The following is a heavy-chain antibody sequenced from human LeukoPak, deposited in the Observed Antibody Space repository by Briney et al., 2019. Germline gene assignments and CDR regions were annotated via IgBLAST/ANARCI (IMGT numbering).Heavy chain of an antibody. V-gene: IGHV4-59*01. J-gene: IGHJ6*03. CDR3: ARGAITVASYYYYMDV. D-gene: IGHD4-23*01. CDR2: IYYSGST. Sequence: SETLSLTCTVSGGSISSYYWSWIRQPPGKGLEWIGYIYYSGSTNYNPSLKSRVTISVDTSKNQFSLKLSSVTAADTAVYYCARGAITVASYYYYMDVWGKGTTVTVSS. CDR1: GGSISSYY.